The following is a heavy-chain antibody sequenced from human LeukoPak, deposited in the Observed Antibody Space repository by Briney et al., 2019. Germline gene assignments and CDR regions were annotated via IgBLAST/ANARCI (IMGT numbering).Heavy chain of an antibody. CDR3: SRAGSPYYYYMDV. D-gene: IGHD3-10*01. Sequence: SETLSLTCSVSGGSISGHQWTWIRQPPGKGLEWIGYIYSSGSTNYNPSLKSRVSMSVDTSKNQSSLRFTSMTAADTAVYYCSRAGSPYYYYMDVWGKGTTVTVSS. V-gene: IGHV4-59*11. CDR2: IYSSGST. J-gene: IGHJ6*03. CDR1: GGSISGHQ.